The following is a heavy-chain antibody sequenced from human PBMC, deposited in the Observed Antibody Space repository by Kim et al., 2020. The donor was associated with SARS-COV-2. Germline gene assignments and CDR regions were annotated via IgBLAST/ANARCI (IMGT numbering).Heavy chain of an antibody. D-gene: IGHD2-21*01. CDR3: ARAYCGGDCYLGY. J-gene: IGHJ4*02. Sequence: YNPSLNSPVTIHVDKSKNQFSLKLSSVTAADTAVYYCARAYCGGDCYLGYWGQGTLVTVSS. V-gene: IGHV4-4*02.